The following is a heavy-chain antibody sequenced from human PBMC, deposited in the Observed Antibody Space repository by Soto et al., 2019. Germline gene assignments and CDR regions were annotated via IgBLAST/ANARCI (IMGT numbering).Heavy chain of an antibody. CDR3: ARHGYSYGGGDFDY. J-gene: IGHJ4*02. CDR1: GFTVSSNY. Sequence: EVQLVESGGGLVQPGGSLRLSCAASGFTVSSNYMSWVRQAPGKGLEWVSVIYSGGSAYYADSVKGRFTISRDNSKNTPYLQMNSLRAEATAVYYCARHGYSYGGGDFDYWGQGTLVTVSS. V-gene: IGHV3-66*04. D-gene: IGHD5-18*01. CDR2: IYSGGSA.